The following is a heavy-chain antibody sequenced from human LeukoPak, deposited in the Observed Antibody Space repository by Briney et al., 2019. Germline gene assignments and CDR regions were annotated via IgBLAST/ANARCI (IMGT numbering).Heavy chain of an antibody. D-gene: IGHD2-2*02. CDR2: IYYSGST. CDR1: GGSISSSSYY. V-gene: IGHV4-39*01. Sequence: SETLSLTCTVSGGSISSSSYYWGWIRQPPGKGLEWIGSIYYSGSTYYNPSLKSRVTISVDTSKNQFSLKLSSVTAADTAVYYCARRPGGAYCSSTSCYTHLFDYWGQGTLVTVS. CDR3: ARRPGGAYCSSTSCYTHLFDY. J-gene: IGHJ4*02.